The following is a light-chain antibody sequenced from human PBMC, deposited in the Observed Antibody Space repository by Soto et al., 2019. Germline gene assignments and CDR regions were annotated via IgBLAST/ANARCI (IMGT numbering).Light chain of an antibody. V-gene: IGKV1-39*01. Sequence: IRMNEDISSLSACGGGTESITCRASQSISSYLNWYQQRPGKAPHLLIYAASSLQSGVPSRFNGSGSGTDFTLTISSLQSEDFASYYCQQSYTTPWTVGQGTKVDIK. CDR1: QSISSY. CDR3: QQSYTTPWT. J-gene: IGKJ1*01. CDR2: AAS.